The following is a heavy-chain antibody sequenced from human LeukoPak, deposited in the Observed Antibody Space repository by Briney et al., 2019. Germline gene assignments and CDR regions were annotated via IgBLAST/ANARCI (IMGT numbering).Heavy chain of an antibody. J-gene: IGHJ6*02. V-gene: IGHV1-8*01. CDR2: MNPNSGNT. D-gene: IGHD3-16*01. Sequence: GASVKASCKASGYTFTSYDINWGRQATGQGLGWMGWMNPNSGNTGYAQKFQGRVTMTRNTSISTAYMELSSLRSEDTAVYYCARDGQDGLWGYCYGMDVGGQGTTGTVSS. CDR3: ARDGQDGLWGYCYGMDV. CDR1: GYTFTSYD.